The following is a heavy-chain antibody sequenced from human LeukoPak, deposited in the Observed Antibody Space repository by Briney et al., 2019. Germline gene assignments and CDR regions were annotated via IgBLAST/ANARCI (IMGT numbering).Heavy chain of an antibody. J-gene: IGHJ3*02. V-gene: IGHV3-21*01. CDR3: ARDLGAPYDILTGYDAFDI. CDR2: ISSSSSYI. D-gene: IGHD3-9*01. CDR1: GFTFSSYS. Sequence: GGSLRLSCAASGFTFSSYSMNGVREAPGKGLEWVSSISSSSSYIYYADSVKGRYTISRDNAKNSLYLQMNSLRAEDTAGYYCARDLGAPYDILTGYDAFDIWGQGTMVTVSS.